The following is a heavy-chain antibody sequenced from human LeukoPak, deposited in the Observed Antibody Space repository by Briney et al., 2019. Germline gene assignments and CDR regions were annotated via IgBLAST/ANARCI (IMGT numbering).Heavy chain of an antibody. CDR3: AGRNSNHGWFDY. CDR1: GGSFSGYY. CDR2: INHSGST. D-gene: IGHD4-11*01. V-gene: IGHV4-34*01. Sequence: PSETLSLTCAVYGGSFSGYYWSWIRQPPGKGLEWIGEINHSGSTNYNPSLKSRVTISVDTSKNQFSLKLSSVTAADTAVYYCAGRNSNHGWFDYWGQGTLVTVSS. J-gene: IGHJ4*02.